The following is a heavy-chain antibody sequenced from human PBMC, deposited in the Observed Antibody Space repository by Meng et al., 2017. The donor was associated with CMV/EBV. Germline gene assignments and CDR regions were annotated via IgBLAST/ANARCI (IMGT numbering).Heavy chain of an antibody. CDR3: ARGGHCSSTSCYRDYYYGMDV. D-gene: IGHD2-2*01. CDR1: GFTFSSYE. CDR2: ISSSGSTI. J-gene: IGHJ6*02. Sequence: GESLKISCAASGFTFSSYEMNWVRQAPGKGLEWVSYISSSGSTIYYADSVKGRFTISRDNAKNSLYLQMNSLRAEDTAVYYCARGGHCSSTSCYRDYYYGMDVWGQGTTVTVSS. V-gene: IGHV3-48*03.